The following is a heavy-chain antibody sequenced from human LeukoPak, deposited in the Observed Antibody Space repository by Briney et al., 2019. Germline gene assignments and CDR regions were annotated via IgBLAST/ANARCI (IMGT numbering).Heavy chain of an antibody. CDR3: AKDRENSSGWYGGFDY. CDR2: ISGSGGST. J-gene: IGHJ4*02. Sequence: TGASLRLSCAASGFTFSSYAMSWVRQAPGRRRERVSAISGSGGSTYYADSVKGRFTISRDNSKNTLYLQMNSLRAEDTAVYYCAKDRENSSGWYGGFDYWGQGTLVTVSS. D-gene: IGHD6-19*01. CDR1: GFTFSSYA. V-gene: IGHV3-23*01.